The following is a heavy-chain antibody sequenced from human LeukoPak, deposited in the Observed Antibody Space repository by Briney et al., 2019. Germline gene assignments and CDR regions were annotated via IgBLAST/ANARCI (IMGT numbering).Heavy chain of an antibody. CDR1: GGTFSSYA. CDR3: ARVNLDRDSSGFAFGY. J-gene: IGHJ4*02. D-gene: IGHD3-22*01. V-gene: IGHV1-69*05. CDR2: IIPIFGTA. Sequence: SVKVSCKASGGTFSSYAISWVRQAPGQGLEWMGGIIPIFGTANYAQKFQSRVTITTDESTSTAYMELSSLRSEDTAVYYCARVNLDRDSSGFAFGYWGQGTLVTVSS.